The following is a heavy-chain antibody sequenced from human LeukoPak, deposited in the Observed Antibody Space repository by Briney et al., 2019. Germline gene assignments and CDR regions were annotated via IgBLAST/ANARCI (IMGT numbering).Heavy chain of an antibody. CDR1: GGSISDSSSY. D-gene: IGHD6-13*01. CDR3: ARGPWQQLAHFDN. Sequence: SETLSLTCTVSGGSISDSSSYWGWIRQPPGKGLEWIANIYFTGSTYYSPSLKSRFTISIDTSKNQFSLRLNSVTAADTAVYYCARGPWQQLAHFDNWGQGTLVTVSS. J-gene: IGHJ4*02. V-gene: IGHV4-39*07. CDR2: IYFTGST.